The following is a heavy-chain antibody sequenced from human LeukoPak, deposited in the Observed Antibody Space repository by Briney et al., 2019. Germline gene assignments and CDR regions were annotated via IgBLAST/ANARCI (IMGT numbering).Heavy chain of an antibody. CDR1: GFTLSSYW. CDR3: AIVQWELRGVGIYFDY. CDR2: IKQDGSEK. D-gene: IGHD1-26*01. J-gene: IGHJ4*02. Sequence: PGGSLRLSCAASGFTLSSYWMNWVRQAPGKGVEWVANIKQDGSEKYYVDSVKGRFTISRDNAKNSLYLQMNCLRAEDTAVYYCAIVQWELRGVGIYFDYWGQGTLVTVSS. V-gene: IGHV3-7*01.